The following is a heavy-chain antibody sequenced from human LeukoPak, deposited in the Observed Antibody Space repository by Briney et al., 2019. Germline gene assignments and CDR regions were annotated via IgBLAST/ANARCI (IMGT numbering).Heavy chain of an antibody. Sequence: ASVKVSCKASRYTFSGYYMHWVRQAPGQGLEWMGGIIPIFGTANYAQKFQGRVTITADKSTSTAYMELSSLRSEDTAVYYCARVPIVGATRNYFDYWGQGALVTVSS. J-gene: IGHJ4*02. V-gene: IGHV1-69*06. CDR3: ARVPIVGATRNYFDY. CDR1: RYTFSGYY. D-gene: IGHD1-26*01. CDR2: IIPIFGTA.